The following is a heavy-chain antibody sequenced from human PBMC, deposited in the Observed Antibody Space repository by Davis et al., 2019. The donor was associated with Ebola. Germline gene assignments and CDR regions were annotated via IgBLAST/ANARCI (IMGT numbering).Heavy chain of an antibody. CDR2: IYYSGST. Sequence: MPGGSLRLSCTVSGGSISSYYWSWIRQPPGKGLEWIGYIYYSGSTNYNPSLKSRVTISVDTSKNQFSLKLSSVTAADTALYYCAKDTSTNFYYYYGMDVWGQGTTVTVSS. V-gene: IGHV4-59*12. CDR1: GGSISSYY. J-gene: IGHJ6*02. CDR3: AKDTSTNFYYYYGMDV. D-gene: IGHD5/OR15-5a*01.